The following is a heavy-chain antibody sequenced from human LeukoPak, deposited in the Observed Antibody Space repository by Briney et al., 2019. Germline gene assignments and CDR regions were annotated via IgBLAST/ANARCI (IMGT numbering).Heavy chain of an antibody. CDR2: IRYDGSNK. CDR1: GFTFSSYG. CDR3: AKVGLIADRADAFDI. Sequence: GGSLRLSCAASGFTFSSYGMHWVRQAPGKGLEWVAFIRYDGSNKYYADSVKGRFTISRDNSKNTLYLQMNSLRAEDTAVYYCAKVGLIADRADAFDIWGQGTMVTVSS. V-gene: IGHV3-30*02. J-gene: IGHJ3*02. D-gene: IGHD6-13*01.